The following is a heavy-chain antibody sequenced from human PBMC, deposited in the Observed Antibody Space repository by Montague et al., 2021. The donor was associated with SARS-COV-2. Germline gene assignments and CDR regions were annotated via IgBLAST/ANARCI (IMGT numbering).Heavy chain of an antibody. CDR3: ARGRQHFNMIVVVMTGGEYYFDX. V-gene: IGHV4-34*01. CDR1: GGSFSDNY. Sequence: SETLSLTCAVYGGSFSDNYWSWIRKPPGKGLEWTGETNHRGTPNYNPSLKSRVSISVDTSKNQFSLYLGSVTAADTAVYYCARGRQHFNMIVVVMTGGEYYFDXWGQGTLVTVSS. J-gene: IGHJ4*02. CDR2: TNHRGTP. D-gene: IGHD3-22*01.